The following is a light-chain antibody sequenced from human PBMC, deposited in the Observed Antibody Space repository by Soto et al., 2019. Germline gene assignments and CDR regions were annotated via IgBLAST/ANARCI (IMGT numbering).Light chain of an antibody. CDR3: CSFAGNSPYV. Sequence: SVLTQPASVSGSPGQSITISCTGTNSNVGSYKLVSWYQHHPGKAPKLIIYEVNKRPSGVSNRFSGSKSANTASLTISGLQAEDEAEYYCCSFAGNSPYVFGTGTKVTV. J-gene: IGLJ1*01. CDR2: EVN. V-gene: IGLV2-23*02. CDR1: NSNVGSYKL.